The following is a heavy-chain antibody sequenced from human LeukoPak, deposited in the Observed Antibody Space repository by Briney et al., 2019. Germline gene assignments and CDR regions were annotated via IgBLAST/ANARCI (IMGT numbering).Heavy chain of an antibody. CDR3: AKDTERGYSYGATLDY. J-gene: IGHJ4*02. D-gene: IGHD5-18*01. Sequence: GGSLRLSCAASGFTFSSYSMNWVRQAPGKGLEWVSGISWNSGSIGYADSVKGRFTISRDNAKNSLYLQMNGLRAEDTALYYCAKDTERGYSYGATLDYWGQGTLVTVSS. CDR2: ISWNSGSI. V-gene: IGHV3-9*01. CDR1: GFTFSSYS.